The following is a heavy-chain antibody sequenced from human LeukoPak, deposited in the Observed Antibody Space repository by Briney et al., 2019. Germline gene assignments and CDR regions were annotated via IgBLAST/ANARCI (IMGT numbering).Heavy chain of an antibody. D-gene: IGHD1-1*01. CDR3: ARVSADNRHAIGFFFDS. J-gene: IGHJ4*02. Sequence: PGGSLRLSCTASGFTFRDYAMHWVRQAPGKGLEWVALISYEGSNKYYADSVKGRSTISRDNSKNTLYLEVNSLRAEDTAVYYCARVSADNRHAIGFFFDSWGQGTLVTVSS. V-gene: IGHV3-30-3*01. CDR1: GFTFRDYA. CDR2: ISYEGSNK.